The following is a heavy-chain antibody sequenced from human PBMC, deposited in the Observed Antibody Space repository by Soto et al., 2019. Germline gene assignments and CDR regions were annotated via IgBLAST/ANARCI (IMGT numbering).Heavy chain of an antibody. CDR1: GFTFSSYG. CDR2: ISYDGSNK. D-gene: IGHD3-9*01. CDR3: AKDAPPDNYDILTGKLDY. J-gene: IGHJ4*02. Sequence: GGSLRLSCAASGFTFSSYGMHWVRQAPGKGLEWVAVISYDGSNKYYADSVKGRFTISRDNSKNTLYLQMNSLRAEDTAVYYCAKDAPPDNYDILTGKLDYWGQGTLVTVSS. V-gene: IGHV3-30*18.